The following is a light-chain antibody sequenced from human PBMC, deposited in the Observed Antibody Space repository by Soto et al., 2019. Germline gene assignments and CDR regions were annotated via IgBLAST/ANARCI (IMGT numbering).Light chain of an antibody. J-gene: IGLJ1*01. CDR3: SSSTRNIAYV. CDR1: SSDVGGYNY. V-gene: IGLV2-14*01. Sequence: QSVLTQPASVSGSPGQSINISCTGTSSDVGGYNYVSWYQQHPDKAPKLMIYEVSNRPSGVSNRFSGSKSGNTASLTISGLQAEYYAYYYCSSSTRNIAYVFCTGI. CDR2: EVS.